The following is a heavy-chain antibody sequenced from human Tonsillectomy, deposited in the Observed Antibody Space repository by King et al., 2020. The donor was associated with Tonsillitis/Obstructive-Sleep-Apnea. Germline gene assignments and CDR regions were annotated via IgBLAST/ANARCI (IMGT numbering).Heavy chain of an antibody. CDR1: GDRVSSNSAA. D-gene: IGHD3-10*01. CDR2: TYYRPKAAN. V-gene: IGHV6-1*01. Sequence: VQLQQSGPGLVKPSQTRSLTCAISGDRVSSNSAAWNWIRQSPSRGLEWLGRTYYRPKAANDYAVSVKSRITINPHTSKNQFSLQLNSVTPEDTAVYYCARVAGFPPFYYMDVWGKGTTVTVSS. CDR3: ARVAGFPPFYYMDV. J-gene: IGHJ6*03.